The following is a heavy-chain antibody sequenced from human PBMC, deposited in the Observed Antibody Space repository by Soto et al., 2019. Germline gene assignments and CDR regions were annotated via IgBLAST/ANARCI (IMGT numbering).Heavy chain of an antibody. V-gene: IGHV1-2*02. CDR2: INPNSGGT. D-gene: IGHD3-22*01. J-gene: IGHJ5*02. CDR1: GYTFTGYY. Sequence: ASGKVSCKASGYTFTGYYMHWVRQAPGQGLEWMGWINPNSGGTNYAQKFQGRVTMTRDTSISTAYMELSRLRSDDTAVYYCARDGYYYDSSGYYYFWFDPWGQGNLVT. CDR3: ARDGYYYDSSGYYYFWFDP.